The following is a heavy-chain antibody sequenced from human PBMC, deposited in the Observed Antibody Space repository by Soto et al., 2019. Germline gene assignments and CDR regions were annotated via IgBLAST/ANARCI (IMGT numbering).Heavy chain of an antibody. J-gene: IGHJ6*02. CDR1: GGSISSGVYY. CDR3: ASAVIAARPDYYYGMDV. CDR2: IYYSGST. Sequence: QVQLQESGPGLVKPSQTLSLTCTVSGGSISSGVYYWSWIRQHPGKGLEWIGYIYYSGSTHYNPSLKSRVTISVDTSKNQFSLKLSSVTAADTAVYYCASAVIAARPDYYYGMDVWGQGTTVTVSS. V-gene: IGHV4-31*03. D-gene: IGHD6-6*01.